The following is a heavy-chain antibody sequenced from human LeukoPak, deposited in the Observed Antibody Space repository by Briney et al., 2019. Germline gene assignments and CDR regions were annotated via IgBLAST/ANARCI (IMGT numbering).Heavy chain of an antibody. Sequence: SGGSLRLSCAASGFTFSSYAMHWVRQAPGKGLEWVAVISYDGSNKYYVDSVKGRFTISRDNSKNTLYLQMNSLRAEDTAVYYCARDPSGGNYFDYWGQGTLVTVSS. CDR3: ARDPSGGNYFDY. J-gene: IGHJ4*02. D-gene: IGHD3-10*01. CDR2: ISYDGSNK. CDR1: GFTFSSYA. V-gene: IGHV3-30*04.